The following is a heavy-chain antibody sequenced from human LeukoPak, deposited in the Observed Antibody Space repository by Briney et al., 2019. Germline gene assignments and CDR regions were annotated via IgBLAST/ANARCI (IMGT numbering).Heavy chain of an antibody. V-gene: IGHV4-59*01. CDR1: GGSISSYY. J-gene: IGHJ4*02. D-gene: IGHD6-13*01. CDR2: IYYSGST. CDR3: ARGPIAAAGIY. Sequence: SETLSLTCTVSGGSISSYYWSWIRQPPGKGLEWIGYIYYSGSTNYNPSLKSRVTISVDTSKNQFSLKLSSVTAAGTAVYYCARGPIAAAGIYWGQGTLVTVSS.